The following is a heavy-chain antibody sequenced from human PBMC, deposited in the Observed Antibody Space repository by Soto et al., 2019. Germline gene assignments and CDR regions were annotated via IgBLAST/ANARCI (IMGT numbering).Heavy chain of an antibody. J-gene: IGHJ4*02. CDR3: AKDNNRAVAAAYGS. V-gene: IGHV3-23*01. CDR1: GFTFSSYA. D-gene: IGHD6-19*01. CDR2: ISGSGGST. Sequence: PGGSLRLSCAASGFTFSSYAMSWVRQAPGKGLEWVSAISGSGGSTYYADSVKGRFTISRDNSKNTLYLQMNSLRAEDTAVYYCAKDNNRAVAAAYGSWGQGTLVTVSS.